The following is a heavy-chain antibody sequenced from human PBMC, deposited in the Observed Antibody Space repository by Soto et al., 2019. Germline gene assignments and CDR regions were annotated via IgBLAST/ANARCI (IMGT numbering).Heavy chain of an antibody. CDR2: IYYSGST. Sequence: PSETLSLTCTVSGGSISSGGYYWSWIRQHPGKGLEWIGYIYYSGSTYYNPSLKSRVTISVDTSKNQFSLKLSSVTAADTAVYYCARDVSRAVVGTYGDHHDGMAVRAQGT. V-gene: IGHV4-31*03. CDR1: GGSISSGGYY. D-gene: IGHD6-19*01. CDR3: ARDVSRAVVGTYGDHHDGMAV. J-gene: IGHJ6*02.